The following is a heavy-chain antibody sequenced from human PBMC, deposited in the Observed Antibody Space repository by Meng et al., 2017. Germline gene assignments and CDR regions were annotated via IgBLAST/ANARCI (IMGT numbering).Heavy chain of an antibody. V-gene: IGHV1-8*01. J-gene: IGHJ4*02. CDR1: GYTLTSYD. CDR2: MNPNSGNT. D-gene: IGHD3-16*02. Sequence: LVNAGAEARNPGASGKVACKAPGYTLTSYDINWVRQATGQGLEWMGWMNPNSGNTGYAQKFQGRVTMTRNTSISTAYMELSSLRSEETAVYYCARGLNDYVWGSYRHFDYWGQGTLVTVSS. CDR3: ARGLNDYVWGSYRHFDY.